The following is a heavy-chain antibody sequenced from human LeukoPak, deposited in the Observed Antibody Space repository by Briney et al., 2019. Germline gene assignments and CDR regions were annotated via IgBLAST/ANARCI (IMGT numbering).Heavy chain of an antibody. Sequence: GGSLRLSCAASGFTVSGNYMSWVRQAPGKGLQWVSTIYKEGNTFYADSVRGRFTLSRDNSKNTLYLQMNSLRADDTAIYYCARESVTSGWYLYWGQGTLVTVSA. CDR2: IYKEGNT. D-gene: IGHD6-19*01. J-gene: IGHJ4*02. CDR3: ARESVTSGWYLY. V-gene: IGHV3-53*01. CDR1: GFTVSGNY.